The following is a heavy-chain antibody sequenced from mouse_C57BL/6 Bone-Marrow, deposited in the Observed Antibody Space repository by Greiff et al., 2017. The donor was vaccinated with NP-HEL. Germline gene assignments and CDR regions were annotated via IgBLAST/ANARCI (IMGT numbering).Heavy chain of an antibody. J-gene: IGHJ1*03. V-gene: IGHV5-4*01. CDR2: ISDGGSYT. CDR1: GFTFSSYA. CDR3: ARDGFTTVAYWYFDV. D-gene: IGHD1-1*01. Sequence: VVESGGGLVKPGGSLKLSCAASGFTFSSYAMSWVRQTPEKRLEWVATISDGGSYTYYPDNVKGRFTISRDNAKNNLYLQMSHLKSEDTAMYYCARDGFTTVAYWYFDVWGTGTTVTVSS.